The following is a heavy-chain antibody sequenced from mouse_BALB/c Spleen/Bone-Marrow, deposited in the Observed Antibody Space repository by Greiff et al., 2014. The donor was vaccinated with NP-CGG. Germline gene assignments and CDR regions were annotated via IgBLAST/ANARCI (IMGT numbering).Heavy chain of an antibody. CDR2: INSNGGST. Sequence: EVKLVESGGGLVQPGGSLKLSCAASGFTFSSYGMSWVRQTPDKRLELVATINSNGGSTYYPDSVKGRFTISRDNAKNTLYLQMSSLKSEATAMYYCARVWYFDYWGQGTSLTVSS. CDR1: GFTFSSYG. J-gene: IGHJ2*03. CDR3: ARVWYFDY. V-gene: IGHV5-6-3*01.